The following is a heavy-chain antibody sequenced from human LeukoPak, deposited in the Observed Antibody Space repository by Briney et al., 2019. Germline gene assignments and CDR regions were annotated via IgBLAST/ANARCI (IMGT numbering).Heavy chain of an antibody. D-gene: IGHD2-2*01. Sequence: SETLSLTCTVSGGSISSSSYYWGWIRQPPGKGLECIGSIYYSGSTYYNPSLKSRVTISVDTSKNQSSLKLSSVTAADTAVYYWARRDGFLEYCSSTSCPPFDYWGQGTLVTVSS. CDR2: IYYSGST. J-gene: IGHJ4*02. V-gene: IGHV4-39*01. CDR1: GGSISSSSYY. CDR3: ARRDGFLEYCSSTSCPPFDY.